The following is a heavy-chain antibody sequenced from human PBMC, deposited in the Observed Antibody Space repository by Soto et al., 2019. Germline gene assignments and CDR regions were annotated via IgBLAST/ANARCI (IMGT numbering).Heavy chain of an antibody. CDR2: ISYDGSNK. CDR3: ARDLYYYYGMDV. J-gene: IGHJ6*02. Sequence: GGSLRLSCAASGFTFSSYAMHWVRQAPGKGLEWVAVISYDGSNKYYADSVKGRFTISRDNSKNTLYLQMNSLRAEDTAVYYCARDLYYYYGMDVWGQGTTVTVSS. CDR1: GFTFSSYA. V-gene: IGHV3-30-3*01.